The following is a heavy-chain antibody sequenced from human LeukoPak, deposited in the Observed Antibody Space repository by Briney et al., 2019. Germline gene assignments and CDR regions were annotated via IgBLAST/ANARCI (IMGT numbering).Heavy chain of an antibody. Sequence: ASVKVSCKASGYTFTSYVMHWVRQDPGHSVQWMGWINAGNGNTKYSQKFQGKVTITTDTSASTAYMELSSLRSEDTAVYYCARFDYGLTSRNYGIDVWGKGTTVTVSS. CDR2: INAGNGNT. D-gene: IGHD3-10*01. CDR3: ARFDYGLTSRNYGIDV. J-gene: IGHJ6*04. V-gene: IGHV1-3*01. CDR1: GYTFTSYV.